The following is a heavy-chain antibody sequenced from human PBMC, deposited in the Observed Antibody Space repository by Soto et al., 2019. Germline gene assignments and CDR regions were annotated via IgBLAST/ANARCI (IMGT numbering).Heavy chain of an antibody. D-gene: IGHD2-2*01. V-gene: IGHV1-69*02. Sequence: QVQLVQSGAEVKKPGSSVKVSCEASGGTFSSYSFSWVRQAPGQGLEWMGRVIPILGMANYAQKFQGRVTITADKDTSTGYMELRSLRSEDTAVYYCARGGAVVVPGAVDRHNWFDPWGQGTLVTVSS. J-gene: IGHJ5*02. CDR2: VIPILGMA. CDR3: ARGGAVVVPGAVDRHNWFDP. CDR1: GGTFSSYS.